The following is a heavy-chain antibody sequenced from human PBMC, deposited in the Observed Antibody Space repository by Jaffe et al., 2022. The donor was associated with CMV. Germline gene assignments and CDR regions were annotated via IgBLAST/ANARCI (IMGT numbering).Heavy chain of an antibody. J-gene: IGHJ4*02. V-gene: IGHV1-2*02. CDR1: GYTFTGYY. CDR2: INPNSGGT. Sequence: QVQLVQSGAEVKKPGASVKVSCKASGYTFTGYYMHWVRQAPGQGLEWMGWINPNSGGTNYAQKFQGRVTMTRDTSISTAYMELSRLRSDDTAVYYCARRVITEGPTYYYDSSGSLDYWGQGTLVTVSS. CDR3: ARRVITEGPTYYYDSSGSLDY. D-gene: IGHD3-22*01.